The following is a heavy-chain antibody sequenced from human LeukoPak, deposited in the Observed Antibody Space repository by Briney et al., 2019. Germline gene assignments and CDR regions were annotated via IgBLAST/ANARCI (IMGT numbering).Heavy chain of an antibody. J-gene: IGHJ4*02. Sequence: ASVKVSCKASGYTFTSYGISWVRQAPGQGLEWMGWISAYNGNTNYAQKFQGRVTMTRDTSTSTVYVELSSLRSEDTAVYYCARVPCSGGSCYLDYWGQGTLVTVSS. V-gene: IGHV1-18*01. CDR3: ARVPCSGGSCYLDY. CDR2: ISAYNGNT. D-gene: IGHD2-15*01. CDR1: GYTFTSYG.